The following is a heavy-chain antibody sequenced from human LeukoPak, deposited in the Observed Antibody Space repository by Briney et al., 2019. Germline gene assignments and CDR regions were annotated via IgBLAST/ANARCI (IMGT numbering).Heavy chain of an antibody. Sequence: SSETLSLTCTVSGGSISSSSFYWGWIRQPPGKGLEWIGTIYYSGSTYYNPSLKSRVTISVDTSKNQFSLKLSSVTAADTAVYYCARDGAGTTTNDNWFDPWGQGTLVTVSS. CDR3: ARDGAGTTTNDNWFDP. J-gene: IGHJ5*02. CDR1: GGSISSSSFY. D-gene: IGHD1-1*01. V-gene: IGHV4-39*02. CDR2: IYYSGST.